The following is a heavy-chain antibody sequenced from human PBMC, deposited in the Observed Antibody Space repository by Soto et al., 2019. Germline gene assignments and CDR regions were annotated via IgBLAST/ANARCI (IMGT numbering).Heavy chain of an antibody. CDR3: ARAIWYSRGWYPASVPFDY. D-gene: IGHD6-19*01. CDR2: SIRIFGTA. V-gene: IGHV1-69*01. Sequence: VARRTSGGTFSSYGISRVRQARGEGREWMGGSIRIFGTANYAQKFQGRVTITADESTSTAYMELSSLRSEDTAVYYCARAIWYSRGWYPASVPFDYWGEGTLVTVAA. J-gene: IGHJ4*02. CDR1: GGTFSSYG.